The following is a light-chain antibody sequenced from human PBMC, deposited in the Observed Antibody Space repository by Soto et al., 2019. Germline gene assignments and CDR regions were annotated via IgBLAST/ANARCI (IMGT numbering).Light chain of an antibody. CDR3: KQYDSWPRT. V-gene: IGKV3-15*01. J-gene: IGKJ1*01. CDR2: GAS. CDR1: QTINNN. Sequence: DIVMTQSPATLSMSPGERATISCRASQTINNNLAWNQQKPGQAPRLLIYGASTRATGIPDRFSGSGSGTEFTLTSSSLQSEDFAVYYCKQYDSWPRTYGQGKKVEIK.